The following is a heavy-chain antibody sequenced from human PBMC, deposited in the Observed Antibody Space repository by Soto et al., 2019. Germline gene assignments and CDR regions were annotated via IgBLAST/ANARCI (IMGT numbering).Heavy chain of an antibody. V-gene: IGHV4-59*01. CDR1: GGSISSYY. D-gene: IGHD1-1*01. J-gene: IGHJ4*02. Sequence: SETLSLTCTVSGGSISSYYWSWIRQPPGKGLEWIGYMYYSGSTNYNPSLKSRVTISVDTSKNQFSLKLSSVTAADTAVYYCARTARTPDSWGQGTLVTVSS. CDR3: ARTARTPDS. CDR2: MYYSGST.